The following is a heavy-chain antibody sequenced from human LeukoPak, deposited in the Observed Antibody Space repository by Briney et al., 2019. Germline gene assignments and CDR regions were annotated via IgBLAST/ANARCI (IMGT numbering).Heavy chain of an antibody. CDR1: GFTFSSYG. CDR2: ISAGGRT. CDR3: TKAPGGLFYY. D-gene: IGHD3-10*01. J-gene: IGHJ4*02. V-gene: IGHV3-23*01. Sequence: GGTLRLSCAASGFTFSSYGMSWVRQPPGKGLQWVSSISAGGRTYYADSMKGRFTISRDNSKNTLYLQMNSLRADDTAVYYCTKAPGGLFYYWGQGTLVTVSS.